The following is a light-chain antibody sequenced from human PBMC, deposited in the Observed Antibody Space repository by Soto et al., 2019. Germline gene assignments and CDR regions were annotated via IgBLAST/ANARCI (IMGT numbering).Light chain of an antibody. CDR2: AAS. Sequence: DIQMTQSPSSLSASVGDRVTITCRASQSISSYLNWYQQKPGKAPKLLIYAASSLQSGVPSRFSGSGSGTDFTLTIRRLQPEDVATYYCQQSYSTPWTFGQGTKVEIK. V-gene: IGKV1-39*01. CDR3: QQSYSTPWT. J-gene: IGKJ1*01. CDR1: QSISSY.